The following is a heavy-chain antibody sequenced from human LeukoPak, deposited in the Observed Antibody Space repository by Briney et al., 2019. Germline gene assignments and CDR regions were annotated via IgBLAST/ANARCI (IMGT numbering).Heavy chain of an antibody. CDR3: AKDPGAVAGTFYDY. Sequence: GRSLRLSCAASGFTFDDYAMHWVRQAPGKGLEWVSGISWNSGSIGYADSVKGRFTISRDNAKNSLYLQMNSLRAEDTALYYCAKDPGAVAGTFYDYWGQGTLVTVFS. CDR2: ISWNSGSI. D-gene: IGHD6-19*01. V-gene: IGHV3-9*01. J-gene: IGHJ4*02. CDR1: GFTFDDYA.